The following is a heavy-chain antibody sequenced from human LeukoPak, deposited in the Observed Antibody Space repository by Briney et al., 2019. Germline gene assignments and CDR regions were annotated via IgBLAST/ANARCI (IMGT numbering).Heavy chain of an antibody. CDR1: GLSITSYS. CDR3: ARGGAVSAGMKEYYFDY. D-gene: IGHD2-2*01. Sequence: GGSLRLPCAASGLSITSYSMNWVRQAPGKGLEWVSHISSSSTTIDYADSVKGRFTISRDNPKNTVFLLLNSLRAEDTAVYYCARGGAVSAGMKEYYFDYWGQGTRVTVSS. V-gene: IGHV3-48*01. CDR2: ISSSSTTI. J-gene: IGHJ4*02.